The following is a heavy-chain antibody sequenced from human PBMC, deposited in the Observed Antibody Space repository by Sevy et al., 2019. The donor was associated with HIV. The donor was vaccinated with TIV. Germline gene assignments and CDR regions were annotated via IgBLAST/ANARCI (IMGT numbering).Heavy chain of an antibody. CDR1: GFTVSGNY. D-gene: IGHD3-22*01. Sequence: GGSLRLSCAASGFTVSGNYMSWVRQAPGKGLEWVSGIFSGGNTHLADSVKGRFTISRDNSKNTLSFQMNSLSAEDTAVYYCARAVEDYSDSSAWDWYFDLWGRGTLVTVSS. CDR2: IFSGGNT. J-gene: IGHJ2*01. V-gene: IGHV3-66*01. CDR3: ARAVEDYSDSSAWDWYFDL.